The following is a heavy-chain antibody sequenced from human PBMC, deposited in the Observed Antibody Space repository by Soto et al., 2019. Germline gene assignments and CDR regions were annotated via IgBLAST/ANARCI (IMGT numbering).Heavy chain of an antibody. J-gene: IGHJ3*02. CDR2: FDPDDGET. V-gene: IGHV1-24*01. CDR3: ATDRHYYDSSGSRQDAFDI. Sequence: QVQLVQSGAEVKKPGASVKVSCKVSGYTLTELSMHWVRQAPGKGLEWMGGFDPDDGETIYAQKLQGRVTMPEDTSTDTAYMELSSLRSEDTAVYYCATDRHYYDSSGSRQDAFDIWGQGTMVTVSS. CDR1: GYTLTELS. D-gene: IGHD3-22*01.